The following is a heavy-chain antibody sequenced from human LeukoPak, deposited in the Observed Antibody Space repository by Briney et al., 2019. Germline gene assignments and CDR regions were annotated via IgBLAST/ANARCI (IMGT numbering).Heavy chain of an antibody. D-gene: IGHD4-17*01. V-gene: IGHV4-4*07. CDR1: GGSISSYY. CDR2: IYTSGST. J-gene: IGHJ6*03. CDR3: ARVSAGYGDYYYYYMDV. Sequence: SETLSLTCTVSGGSISSYYWSWIRQPAGKGLEWIGCIYTSGSTNYNPSLKSRVTMSVDTSKNQFSLKLSSVTAADTAVYYCARVSAGYGDYYYYYMDVWGKGTTVTISS.